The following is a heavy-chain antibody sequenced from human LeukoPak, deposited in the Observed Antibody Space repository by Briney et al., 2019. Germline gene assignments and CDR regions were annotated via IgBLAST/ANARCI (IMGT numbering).Heavy chain of an antibody. CDR3: ARDQPSYCSSTSCPMHYYYMDV. V-gene: IGHV3-48*01. CDR2: SSSSSTI. D-gene: IGHD2-2*01. Sequence: GGSLRLSCAASGFTFSSYSMNWVRQAPGKGLEWVSYSSSSSTIYYADSVKGRFTISRDNAKNSLYLQMNSLRAEDTAVYYCARDQPSYCSSTSCPMHYYYMDVWGKGTTVTVSS. J-gene: IGHJ6*03. CDR1: GFTFSSYS.